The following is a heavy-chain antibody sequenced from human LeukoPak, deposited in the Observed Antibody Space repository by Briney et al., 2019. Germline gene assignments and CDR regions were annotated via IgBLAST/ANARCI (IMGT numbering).Heavy chain of an antibody. J-gene: IGHJ5*02. CDR3: ARTPPYGDYDWFDP. CDR1: GGSISGYY. V-gene: IGHV4-34*01. D-gene: IGHD4-17*01. Sequence: PSETLSLTCTVSGGSISGYYWNWIRQPPGKGLEWIGEINHSGSTNYNPSLKSRVTISVDTSKNQFSLKLSSVTAADTAVYYCARTPPYGDYDWFDPWGQGTLVTVSS. CDR2: INHSGST.